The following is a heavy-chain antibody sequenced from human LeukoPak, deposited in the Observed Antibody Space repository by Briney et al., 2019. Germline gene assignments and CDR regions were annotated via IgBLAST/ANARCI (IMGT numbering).Heavy chain of an antibody. CDR1: GYTFTGCY. Sequence: GASVKVSCKASGYTFTGCYMHWVRQAPGQGLEWMGWINPNSGGTNYAQKFQGRVTMTRDTSISTAYMELSRLRSDDTAVYYCAGEAYYVREIYYYYMDVWGKGTTVTISS. V-gene: IGHV1-2*02. D-gene: IGHD3-10*02. CDR2: INPNSGGT. CDR3: AGEAYYVREIYYYYMDV. J-gene: IGHJ6*03.